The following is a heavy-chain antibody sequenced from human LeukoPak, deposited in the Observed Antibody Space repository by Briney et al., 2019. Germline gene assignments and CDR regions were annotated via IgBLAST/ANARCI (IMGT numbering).Heavy chain of an antibody. D-gene: IGHD3-3*01. CDR1: GFTFSSYG. Sequence: GGSLRLSCAASGFTFSSYGMHWVRQAPGKGLEWVAVIWYGGSNKYYADSVKGRFTISRDNSKNTLYLQMNSLRAEDTAVYYCAKSLEGYYYYYMDVWGKGTTVTVSS. CDR3: AKSLEGYYYYYMDV. CDR2: IWYGGSNK. J-gene: IGHJ6*03. V-gene: IGHV3-30*02.